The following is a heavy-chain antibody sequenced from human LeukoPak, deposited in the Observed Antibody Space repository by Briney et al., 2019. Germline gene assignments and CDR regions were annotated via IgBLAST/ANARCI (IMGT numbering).Heavy chain of an antibody. J-gene: IGHJ4*02. CDR1: GGTFSSYA. CDR3: AREGYDFWNSYYY. Sequence: GASVKVSCKASGGTFSSYAISWVRQAPGQGLEWMGRIIPILGIANYAQKFQGRVTITADKSTSTAYMELSSLRSEDTAVYYCAREGYDFWNSYYYWGQGTLVTVSS. V-gene: IGHV1-69*04. CDR2: IIPILGIA. D-gene: IGHD3-3*01.